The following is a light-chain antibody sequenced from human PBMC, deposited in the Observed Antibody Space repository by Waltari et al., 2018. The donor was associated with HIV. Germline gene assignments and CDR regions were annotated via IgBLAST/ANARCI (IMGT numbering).Light chain of an antibody. J-gene: IGKJ4*01. CDR1: HNISLY. V-gene: IGKV1-39*01. CDR2: GAL. Sequence: DIQMTQSPSSLSLFVGDRVSITCRASHNISLYLNWYHQRPGEAPKLLIYGALNLQSWVSRRVSGSASGSDFTLTISNVQSVDFGSYFCQQSYAAPFTFGGPTKLE. CDR3: QQSYAAPFT.